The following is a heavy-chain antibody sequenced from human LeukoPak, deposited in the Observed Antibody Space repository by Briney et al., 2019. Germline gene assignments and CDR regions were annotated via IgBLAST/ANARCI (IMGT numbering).Heavy chain of an antibody. J-gene: IGHJ3*02. Sequence: GGSLRLSCAASGFTVSSNYMSWVRQAPGKGLEWVSVIYSGGSTYYADSVRGRFTISRDNSKNTLYLQMNSLRAEDTAVYYCARDKGNDAFDIWGQGTMVTVSS. CDR1: GFTVSSNY. D-gene: IGHD3-10*01. V-gene: IGHV3-66*01. CDR3: ARDKGNDAFDI. CDR2: IYSGGST.